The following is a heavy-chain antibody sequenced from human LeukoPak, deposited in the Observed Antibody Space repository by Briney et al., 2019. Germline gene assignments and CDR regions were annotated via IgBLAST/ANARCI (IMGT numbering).Heavy chain of an antibody. CDR1: GFTFSDHY. Sequence: PGGSLRLSCTVSGFTFSDHYMEWLRQAPGKGLEWVGHIRNKGNSYSTEYAASVKGRFSFSRDDSQNSVYLQMNSLKTEDKAVYFCTRVQYSWNDDIDAFDVWGQGTMVTVSS. J-gene: IGHJ3*01. D-gene: IGHD1-1*01. CDR3: TRVQYSWNDDIDAFDV. CDR2: IRNKGNSYST. V-gene: IGHV3-72*01.